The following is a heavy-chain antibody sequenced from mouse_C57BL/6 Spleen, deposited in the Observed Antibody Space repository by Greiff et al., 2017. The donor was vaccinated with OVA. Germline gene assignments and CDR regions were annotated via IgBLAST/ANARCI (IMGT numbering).Heavy chain of an antibody. J-gene: IGHJ4*01. Sequence: EVKLVESGEGLVKPGGSLKLSCAASGFTFSSYAMSWVRQTPEKRLEWVAYISSGGDYIYYAETVKGRFTISSDNARNTLYLQRSRRKSEDTAMYYCTREGVYYDYDEGYYAMDDWGQGTSVTVSS. CDR1: GFTFSSYA. CDR2: ISSGGDYI. V-gene: IGHV5-9-1*02. D-gene: IGHD2-4*01. CDR3: TREGVYYDYDEGYYAMDD.